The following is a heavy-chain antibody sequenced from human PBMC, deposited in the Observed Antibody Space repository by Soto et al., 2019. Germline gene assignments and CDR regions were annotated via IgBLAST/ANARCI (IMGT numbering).Heavy chain of an antibody. CDR3: TRDLWDRSGLILQGDY. CDR2: ITPNFGKV. Sequence: SVKVSCKASGYTFTSYGISWVRQAPGQGLEWMGWITPNFGKVNYAQKFQGRVTITADESTSTAYMELSSLRSEDTAVYYCTRDLWDRSGLILQGDYWGQGTLVTVSS. CDR1: GYTFTSYG. V-gene: IGHV1-69*13. D-gene: IGHD1-26*01. J-gene: IGHJ4*02.